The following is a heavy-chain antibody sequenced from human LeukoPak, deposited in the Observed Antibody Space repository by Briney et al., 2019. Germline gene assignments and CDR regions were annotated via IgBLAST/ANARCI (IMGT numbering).Heavy chain of an antibody. Sequence: ASVKVSCKASGGTFSSFVIGWVRQAPGQGLEWMGGIIPMINTPKYGQRFQGRVTITADDSSSTGYMEVSSLRSEDTAVYFCAIFQGTYGDNDNDFWGQGTLVTVSS. CDR3: AIFQGTYGDNDNDF. D-gene: IGHD4-17*01. V-gene: IGHV1-69*13. CDR1: GGTFSSFV. J-gene: IGHJ4*02. CDR2: IIPMINTP.